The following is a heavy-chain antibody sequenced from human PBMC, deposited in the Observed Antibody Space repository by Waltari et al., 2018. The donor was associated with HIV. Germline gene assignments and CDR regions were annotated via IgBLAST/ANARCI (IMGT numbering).Heavy chain of an antibody. CDR3: VREGRSSTAWYYFDF. J-gene: IGHJ4*02. CDR1: GDTFSSYG. Sequence: QVQLVQSGAEVKKPGSSVKVSCKASGDTFSSYGINWVRQAPGQGLEGIGGIIPILGTPISRQRCQDRVTSTADESTTTAYVDLRSLRSEDTAVYYCVREGRSSTAWYYFDFWGQGTLVTVSS. V-gene: IGHV1-69*11. CDR2: IIPILGTP. D-gene: IGHD6-19*01.